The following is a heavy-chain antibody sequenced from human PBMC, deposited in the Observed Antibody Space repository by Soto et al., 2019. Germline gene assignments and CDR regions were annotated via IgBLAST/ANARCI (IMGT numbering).Heavy chain of an antibody. V-gene: IGHV4-4*08. J-gene: IGHJ3*02. D-gene: IGHD3-10*01. CDR2: MYSGGVGYVHTSGSI. CDR1: GGSITDNY. CDR3: ARDHGVYYGSGRGGAFDI. Sequence: TLSLTCTVSGGSITDNYWSWIRQPPGKGLEWIGYMYSGGVGYVHTSGSIKYNPSLKSRVTISVDTSKNQISLNLNSVTAADTAVYYCARDHGVYYGSGRGGAFDIWGQGTMVTVSS.